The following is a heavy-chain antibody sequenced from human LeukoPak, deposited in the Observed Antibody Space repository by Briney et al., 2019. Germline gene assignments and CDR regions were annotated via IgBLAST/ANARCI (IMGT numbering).Heavy chain of an antibody. J-gene: IGHJ3*02. D-gene: IGHD2-21*02. CDR3: ARACGGDCYGAFDI. Sequence: SETLSLTCAVYGGSFSGYYWSWIRQPPGKGLEWIGEINHSGSTNYNPFLKSRVTISVDTSKNQFSLKLSSVTAADTAVYYCARACGGDCYGAFDIWGQGTMVTVSS. CDR2: INHSGST. CDR1: GGSFSGYY. V-gene: IGHV4-34*01.